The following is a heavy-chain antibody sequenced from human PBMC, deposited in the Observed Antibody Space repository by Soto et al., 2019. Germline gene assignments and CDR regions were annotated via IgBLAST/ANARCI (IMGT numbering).Heavy chain of an antibody. J-gene: IGHJ1*01. CDR3: VSSHDMPI. CDR1: GLDFSTFG. D-gene: IGHD1-1*01. CDR2: IWADGSQT. Sequence: QVRLVESGGDVVQPGWSLRLACEVSGLDFSTFGMHWVRQAPGKGLEWVAVIWADGSQTYYVDSGKGRFTVSRDNPKSTLSLQMTSLRVEDTAKYFCVSSHDMPIWGQGTLVTVSS. V-gene: IGHV3-33*03.